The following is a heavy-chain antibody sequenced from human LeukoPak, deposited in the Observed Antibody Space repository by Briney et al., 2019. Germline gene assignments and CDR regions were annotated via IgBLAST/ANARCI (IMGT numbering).Heavy chain of an antibody. CDR3: AKDWSYRGWAYYIDY. V-gene: IGHV3-53*05. CDR1: GFTVSSNY. Sequence: GGSLRLSCAASGFTVSSNYMSWVRQAPGKGLEWVSVIYSGGSTYYADSVKGRFTISRDNSKNTLYLQMTSLRAEDTAVYYCAKDWSYRGWAYYIDYWGQGTLVTVST. D-gene: IGHD6-19*01. J-gene: IGHJ4*02. CDR2: IYSGGST.